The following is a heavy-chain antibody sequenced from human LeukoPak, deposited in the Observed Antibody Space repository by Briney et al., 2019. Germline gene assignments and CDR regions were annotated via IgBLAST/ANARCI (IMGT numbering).Heavy chain of an antibody. CDR3: ARPLGYCSSTSCFFDY. J-gene: IGHJ4*02. V-gene: IGHV1-2*02. D-gene: IGHD2-2*01. Sequence: ASVKVSCKASGYTFTGYYMHWVRQAPGQGLEWMGWINPNSGGANYAQKFQGRVTMTRDTSISTAYMELSRLRSDDTAVYYCARPLGYCSSTSCFFDYWGQGTLVTVSS. CDR1: GYTFTGYY. CDR2: INPNSGGA.